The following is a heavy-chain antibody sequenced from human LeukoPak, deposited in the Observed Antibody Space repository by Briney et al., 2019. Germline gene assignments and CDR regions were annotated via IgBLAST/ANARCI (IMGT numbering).Heavy chain of an antibody. J-gene: IGHJ6*02. V-gene: IGHV3-23*01. CDR2: ISLSGGST. CDR3: AKLGGKTAYGDEYYGMDV. D-gene: IGHD4-17*01. Sequence: GGSLRPTCAASELHAMTWVRQGPGKGLEGVSPISLSGGSTYYADSVKGRFTISRDKSNNTLYLQMDSLRPDDTAVYYCAKLGGKTAYGDEYYGMDVWGQGTTVTVSS. CDR1: ELHA.